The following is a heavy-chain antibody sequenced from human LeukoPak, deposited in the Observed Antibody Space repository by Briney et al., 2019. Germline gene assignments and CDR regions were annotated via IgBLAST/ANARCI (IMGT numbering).Heavy chain of an antibody. CDR2: LYFNGST. V-gene: IGHV4-59*01. CDR3: ARAGITKVRSHILGYYGMDV. CDR1: GGSISSYY. D-gene: IGHD3-10*01. Sequence: SETLSLTCPVSGGSISSYYWSWIRQPPGKGLEWIGYLYFNGSTNYNPSLKSRVTISVDTSKNQFSLKLSSVTAADTAVYYCARAGITKVRSHILGYYGMDVWGQGTTVTVSS. J-gene: IGHJ6*02.